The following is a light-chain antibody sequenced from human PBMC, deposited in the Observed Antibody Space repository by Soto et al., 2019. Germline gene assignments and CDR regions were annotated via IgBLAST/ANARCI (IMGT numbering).Light chain of an antibody. Sequence: QSVLTQPASVSGSPGQSIAISCTGTSSVVGGFNYVSWYQQHPGKAPKFMIYDVSSRPSGVSDRFSGSKSGNTASLTISGLQAEDEADYSCASYTTSSTYVFGTGTKV. CDR3: ASYTTSSTYV. CDR2: DVS. CDR1: SSVVGGFNY. J-gene: IGLJ1*01. V-gene: IGLV2-14*03.